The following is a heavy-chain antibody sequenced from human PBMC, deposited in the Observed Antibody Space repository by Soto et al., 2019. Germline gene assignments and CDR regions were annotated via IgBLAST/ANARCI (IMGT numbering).Heavy chain of an antibody. Sequence: LRLSCAASGFTFSSYWMSWVRQAPGKGLEWVANIKQDGSEKYYVDSVKGRFTISRDNAKNSLYLQMSSLRAEDTAVYYCARTHIVVVPAAIQDGMDVWGQGTTVTVSS. CDR2: IKQDGSEK. CDR3: ARTHIVVVPAAIQDGMDV. D-gene: IGHD2-2*01. CDR1: GFTFSSYW. J-gene: IGHJ6*02. V-gene: IGHV3-7*01.